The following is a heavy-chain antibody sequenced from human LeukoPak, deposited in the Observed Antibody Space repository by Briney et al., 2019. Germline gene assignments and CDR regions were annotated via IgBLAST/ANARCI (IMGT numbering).Heavy chain of an antibody. J-gene: IGHJ4*02. D-gene: IGHD3-22*01. CDR3: ARDRGPTYYYDSSGHFDY. V-gene: IGHV3-48*01. Sequence: PGGSLRLSCAASGFTFSSYSMNWVRQAPGKGLEWVSYISSSSSTIYYADSVKGRFTISRDNVKNSLYLQMNSLRAEDTAVYYCARDRGPTYYYDSSGHFDYWGQGTLVTVSS. CDR2: ISSSSSTI. CDR1: GFTFSSYS.